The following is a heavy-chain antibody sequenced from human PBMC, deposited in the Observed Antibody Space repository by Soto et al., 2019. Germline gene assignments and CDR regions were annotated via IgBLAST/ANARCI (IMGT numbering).Heavy chain of an antibody. D-gene: IGHD3-3*01. V-gene: IGHV1-3*01. CDR2: INAGNGNT. J-gene: IGHJ6*02. CDR3: ARDGHYDFWSGYYTYYYGMDV. CDR1: GYTFTSYA. Sequence: ASVKVSCKASGYTFTSYAMHWVRQAPGQRLEWMGWINAGNGNTKYSQKFQGRVTITRDTSASTAYMELSSLRSEGTAVYYCARDGHYDFWSGYYTYYYGMDVWGQGTTVTVSS.